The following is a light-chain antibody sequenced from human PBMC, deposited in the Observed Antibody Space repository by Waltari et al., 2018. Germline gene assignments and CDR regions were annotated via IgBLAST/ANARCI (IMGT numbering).Light chain of an antibody. J-gene: IGKJ2*01. V-gene: IGKV1-5*03. CDR2: MAS. CDR1: QSVGTW. CDR3: QQYSSFST. Sequence: DIQMTQSPSTLSASVGDRVTISCRASQSVGTWLAWYQQKPGKAPKLLIYMASSLESGVPSRFRGSGSGTEFTLTISGLQPDDFATYSCQQYSSFSTFGQGTKV.